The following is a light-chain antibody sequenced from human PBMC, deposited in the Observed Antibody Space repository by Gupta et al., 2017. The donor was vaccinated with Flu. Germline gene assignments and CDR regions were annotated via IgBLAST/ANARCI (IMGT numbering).Light chain of an antibody. Sequence: SSVLPHQPSVSVAPGPTASISCEENTIGSKSVHWYQQKPGQAPVLVVYDDSDRPSGFPERFSGSHSGNTATLTISRVEAGDEADYYCQVWDGGSDYPAIFGGGTQLTVL. CDR2: DDS. CDR1: TIGSKS. J-gene: IGLJ2*01. V-gene: IGLV3-21*02. CDR3: QVWDGGSDYPAI.